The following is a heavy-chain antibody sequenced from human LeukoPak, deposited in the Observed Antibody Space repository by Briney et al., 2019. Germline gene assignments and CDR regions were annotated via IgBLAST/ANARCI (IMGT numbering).Heavy chain of an antibody. D-gene: IGHD6-13*01. V-gene: IGHV3-48*03. J-gene: IGHJ4*02. CDR1: GFTFSSYE. Sequence: GGSLRLSCAASGFTFSSYEMNWVRQAPGKGLEWVSYISGSGSTIYYADSVKGRFTISRDNAKSSLYLQMNSLRAEDTAVYYCARVYSSSWYGGEFDYWGQGTLVTVSS. CDR2: ISGSGSTI. CDR3: ARVYSSSWYGGEFDY.